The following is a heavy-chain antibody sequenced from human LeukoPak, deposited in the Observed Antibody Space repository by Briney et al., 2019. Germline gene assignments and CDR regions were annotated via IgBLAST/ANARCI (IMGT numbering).Heavy chain of an antibody. CDR1: GYTLTELS. Sequence: GASVKVSCKVSGYTLTELSMHWVRQAPGKGLEWLGGFDPEDGETIYAQKFQGRVTMTEDTSTDTAYMELSSLRSEDTAVYYCATAPYPVIGSYYFDYWGQGTLVTVSS. J-gene: IGHJ4*02. CDR3: ATAPYPVIGSYYFDY. CDR2: FDPEDGET. D-gene: IGHD2/OR15-2a*01. V-gene: IGHV1-24*01.